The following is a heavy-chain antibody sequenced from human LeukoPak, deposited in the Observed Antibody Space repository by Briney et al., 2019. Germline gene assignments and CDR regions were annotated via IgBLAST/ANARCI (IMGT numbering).Heavy chain of an antibody. CDR2: IYYSGST. J-gene: IGHJ6*03. CDR1: GGAISRYY. Sequence: KPSETLSLTCSVSGGAISRYYWSWIRQPPGKGLEWIGYIYYSGSTNYNPSLKSRVTISVDTSKNQFSLKLSSVTAADTAVYYCARATYYMDVWGKGTTVTISS. V-gene: IGHV4-59*08. CDR3: ARATYYMDV.